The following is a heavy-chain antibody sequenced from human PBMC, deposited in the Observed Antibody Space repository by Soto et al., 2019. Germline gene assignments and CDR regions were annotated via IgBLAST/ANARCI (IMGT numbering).Heavy chain of an antibody. D-gene: IGHD4-17*01. Sequence: PSETLSLTCTVSGGSISSGGYYWSWIRQHPGKGLERIGYIYYSGSTYYDPSLKSRVTISVDTSKNQFSLKLSSVTAADTAVYYCARDLDYGDYLDAFDIWGQGTMVTVSS. V-gene: IGHV4-31*02. CDR2: IYYSGST. CDR1: GGSISSGGYY. J-gene: IGHJ3*02. CDR3: ARDLDYGDYLDAFDI.